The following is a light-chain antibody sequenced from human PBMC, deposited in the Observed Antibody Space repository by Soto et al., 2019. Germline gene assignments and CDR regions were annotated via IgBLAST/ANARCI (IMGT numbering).Light chain of an antibody. J-gene: IGKJ1*01. Sequence: VAISCRASDNIAPWVAWYQQKPGKAPKLLIYKAANLADEVPSRFAGSGSGTDFTLTITRLQPDYFATYSSPLSNGFSRPFGEGTKVDI. CDR2: KAA. V-gene: IGKV1-5*03. CDR3: PLSNGFSRP. CDR1: DNIAPW.